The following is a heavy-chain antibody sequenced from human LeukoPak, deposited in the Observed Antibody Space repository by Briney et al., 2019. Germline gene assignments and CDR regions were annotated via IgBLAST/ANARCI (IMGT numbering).Heavy chain of an antibody. CDR3: ARDALRRDGYIGDR. CDR2: IKQDGSEK. V-gene: IGHV3-7*01. J-gene: IGHJ4*02. Sequence: GGSLRLSCAASGFTFSSYWMSWVRQAPGKGLECVANIKQDGSEKYYVDSVKGRFTISRDNAKNSLYLQMNSLRAEDTAVYYCARDALRRDGYIGDRWGQGTLVTVSS. D-gene: IGHD5-24*01. CDR1: GFTFSSYW.